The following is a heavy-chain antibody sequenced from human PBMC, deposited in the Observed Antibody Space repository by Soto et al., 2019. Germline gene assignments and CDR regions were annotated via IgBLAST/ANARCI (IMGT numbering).Heavy chain of an antibody. J-gene: IGHJ6*02. CDR2: IHHSGAT. V-gene: IGHV4-61*08. CDR3: VRQGFGALHGLVDV. Sequence: SETLSLTCTVANGSVSSAAHSWTWIRQPPGKGLEWIGYIHHSGATYYNPSLNSRVTMSLDTSKKEFSLKLTSVTAADTAVYYCVRQGFGALHGLVDVWGQGTTVTVSS. D-gene: IGHD3-10*01. CDR1: NGSVSSAAHS.